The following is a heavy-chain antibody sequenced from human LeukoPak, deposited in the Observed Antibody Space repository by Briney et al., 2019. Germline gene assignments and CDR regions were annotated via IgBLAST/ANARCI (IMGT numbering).Heavy chain of an antibody. V-gene: IGHV1-69*01. CDR2: IIPIFGTA. Sequence: SVKVSFKASGGTFSSYAISWVRQAPGQGLEWMEGIIPIFGTANYAQKFQGRVTITADESTSTAYMELSSLRSEDTAVYYCARSPVTMIVVGYYFDYWGQGTLVTVSS. J-gene: IGHJ4*02. CDR1: GGTFSSYA. CDR3: ARSPVTMIVVGYYFDY. D-gene: IGHD3-22*01.